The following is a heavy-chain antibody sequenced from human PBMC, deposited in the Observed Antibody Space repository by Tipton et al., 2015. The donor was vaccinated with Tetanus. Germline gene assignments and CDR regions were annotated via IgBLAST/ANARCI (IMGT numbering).Heavy chain of an antibody. CDR2: IRPKSGGT. Sequence: QSGAEVKKPGASVKVSCKASGYIFTDYYMHWVRQVPGQGLEWMGWIRPKSGGTNYAQKFQDWVTMTRDTSISTAYMEVSRLRSDDTAVYYCARGDGGSYYGFDNWGQGTLVTVSS. CDR3: ARGDGGSYYGFDN. D-gene: IGHD1-26*01. CDR1: GYIFTDYY. V-gene: IGHV1-2*04. J-gene: IGHJ4*02.